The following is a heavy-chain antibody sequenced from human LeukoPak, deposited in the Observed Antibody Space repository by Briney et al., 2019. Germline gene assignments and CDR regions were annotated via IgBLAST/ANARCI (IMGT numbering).Heavy chain of an antibody. D-gene: IGHD4-17*01. CDR1: GYTFTSYD. Sequence: ASVKVSCKASGYTFTSYDISWVRQAPGQGLEWMGWITPYNDNTNYAQKLQGRVTMTTDTSTSTAYMELRSLRSDDTAVYYCARPQDYTVTKEYYFDYWGQGTLITVSS. J-gene: IGHJ4*02. CDR3: ARPQDYTVTKEYYFDY. CDR2: ITPYNDNT. V-gene: IGHV1-18*01.